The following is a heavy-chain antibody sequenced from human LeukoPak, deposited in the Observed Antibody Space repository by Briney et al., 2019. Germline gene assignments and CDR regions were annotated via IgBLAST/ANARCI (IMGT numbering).Heavy chain of an antibody. Sequence: SETLSLTCAVYGGSFSGYYWSWIRQPPGKGLEWIGEINHSGSTNYNPSLKSRVTISVDTSKNQFSLKLSSMTAADTAVYYCARGRYYYGSSGYWYYFDYWGQGTLVTVSS. CDR1: GGSFSGYY. J-gene: IGHJ4*02. D-gene: IGHD3-22*01. V-gene: IGHV4-34*01. CDR3: ARGRYYYGSSGYWYYFDY. CDR2: INHSGST.